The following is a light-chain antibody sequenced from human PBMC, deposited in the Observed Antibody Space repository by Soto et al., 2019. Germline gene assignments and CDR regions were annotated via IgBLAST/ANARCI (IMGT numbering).Light chain of an antibody. J-gene: IGLJ2*01. V-gene: IGLV2-23*02. Sequence: QSVLTQPASVSGSPGQSITISCTGTSSDVGSYNLVSWYQQHPGKAPKLMIYEVSKRHSGVSNRFSGSKSGNTASLTISGLQAEDEADYYCCSYAGSSPFLVVFGGGTKVTVL. CDR1: SSDVGSYNL. CDR3: CSYAGSSPFLVV. CDR2: EVS.